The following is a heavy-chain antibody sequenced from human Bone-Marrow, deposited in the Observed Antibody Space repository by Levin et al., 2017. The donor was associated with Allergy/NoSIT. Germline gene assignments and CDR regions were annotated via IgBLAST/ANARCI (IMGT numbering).Heavy chain of an antibody. V-gene: IGHV1-69*13. CDR3: AATNKYDSGGYHH. J-gene: IGHJ5*02. D-gene: IGHD3-22*01. CDR2: VIPLFGTP. CDR1: GGSFTNHD. Sequence: GASVKVSCKASGGSFTNHDVSWVRQAPGQGLEWMGGVIPLFGTPNYAQKFQDRVTINADESTSTVYLELSRLRSDDTAVYYCAATNKYDSGGYHHWGQGTLVTVSS.